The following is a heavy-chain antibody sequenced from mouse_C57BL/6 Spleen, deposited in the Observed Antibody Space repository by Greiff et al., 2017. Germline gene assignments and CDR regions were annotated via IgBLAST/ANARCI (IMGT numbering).Heavy chain of an antibody. D-gene: IGHD1-1*01. J-gene: IGHJ1*03. Sequence: QVQLQQPGAELVKPGASVKLSCKASGYTFTSYWMHWVKQRPGQGLAWIGMILPNSGSTNYNEKFKSKATLTVDKSSSTTYMQLSSLRSEDSAVDYCARDGRSDDWYFDVWGTGTTVTVSS. V-gene: IGHV1-64*01. CDR1: GYTFTSYW. CDR2: ILPNSGST. CDR3: ARDGRSDDWYFDV.